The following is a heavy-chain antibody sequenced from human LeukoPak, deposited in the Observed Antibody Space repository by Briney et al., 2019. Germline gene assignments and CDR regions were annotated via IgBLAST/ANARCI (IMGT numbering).Heavy chain of an antibody. CDR3: ARVSPSTSN. J-gene: IGHJ4*02. CDR1: GGSISSCGYY. Sequence: TLSLTCTVSGGSISSCGYYCSWIRQHPGKGLEWIGYIYYSGSTYYTTSLKSRVTISVDTSKNQFSLKLSSVNAADTDVYYCARVSPSTSNWGQGTLITVSS. V-gene: IGHV4-31*03. CDR2: IYYSGST.